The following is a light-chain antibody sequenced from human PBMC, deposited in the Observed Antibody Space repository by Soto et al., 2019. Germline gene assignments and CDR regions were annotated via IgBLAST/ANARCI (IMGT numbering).Light chain of an antibody. Sequence: DIQMTQSPPTVPAFVGDTVTITCRASQSVSSWLAWYQQKPGTAPNLLIYDASSLASGVPSRFSGSGSGTKFTLTIRSLQPDDFATYYCQQYISFPKTFGQGTKVEMK. CDR1: QSVSSW. V-gene: IGKV1-5*01. CDR3: QQYISFPKT. CDR2: DAS. J-gene: IGKJ1*01.